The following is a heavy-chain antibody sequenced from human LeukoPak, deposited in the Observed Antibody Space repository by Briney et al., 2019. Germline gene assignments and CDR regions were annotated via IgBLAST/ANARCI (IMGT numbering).Heavy chain of an antibody. V-gene: IGHV1-18*01. CDR1: GYSFSAYS. CDR3: ARVGRGLLWFGELDNWFDP. CDR2: ISAYNGNT. Sequence: ASVKVSCKASGYSFSAYSVSWVRQAPGQGLEWMGWISAYNGNTNYAQKLQGRVTMTTDTSTSTAYMELRSLRSDDTAVYYCARVGRGLLWFGELDNWFDPWGQGTLVTVSS. J-gene: IGHJ5*02. D-gene: IGHD3-10*01.